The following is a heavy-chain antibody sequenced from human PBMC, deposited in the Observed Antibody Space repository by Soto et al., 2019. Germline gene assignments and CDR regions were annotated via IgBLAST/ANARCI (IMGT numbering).Heavy chain of an antibody. V-gene: IGHV1-24*01. CDR1: GYTLTELS. D-gene: IGHD3-22*01. CDR2: FDPEDGET. CDR3: ATYRPSYSREFWVWFGP. Sequence: ASVKVSCKVSGYTLTELSMHWVRQAPGKGLEWMGGFDPEDGETIYAQKFQGRVTMTEDTSTDTAYMELSSLRSEDTAVYYCATYRPSYSREFWVWFGPWGQGTLVTVSS. J-gene: IGHJ5*02.